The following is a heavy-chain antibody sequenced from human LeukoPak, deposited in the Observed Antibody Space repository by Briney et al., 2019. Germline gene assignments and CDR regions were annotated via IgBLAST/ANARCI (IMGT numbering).Heavy chain of an antibody. Sequence: SETLSLTCTASGGSISSYYWSWIRQPPGKGLERIGYIYYSGSTNYNPSLKSRVTISVDTSKNQFSLKLSSVTAADTAVYYCARGGALYSSGWHFDYWGQGTLVTVSS. CDR1: GGSISSYY. D-gene: IGHD6-19*01. V-gene: IGHV4-59*01. CDR3: ARGGALYSSGWHFDY. CDR2: IYYSGST. J-gene: IGHJ4*02.